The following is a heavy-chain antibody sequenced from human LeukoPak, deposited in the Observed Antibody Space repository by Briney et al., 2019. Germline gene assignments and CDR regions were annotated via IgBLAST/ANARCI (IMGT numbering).Heavy chain of an antibody. V-gene: IGHV3-48*04. CDR2: ISSSGTTM. Sequence: GSLRLSCAASGFTFSSYAMSWVRQAPGKGLEWVSYISSSGTTMYYADSVKGRFIISRDNAKNSLFLQMNSLRAEDTAVYYCARGDYDKYGMDVWGQGTTVTVSS. J-gene: IGHJ6*02. CDR3: ARGDYDKYGMDV. CDR1: GFTFSSYA.